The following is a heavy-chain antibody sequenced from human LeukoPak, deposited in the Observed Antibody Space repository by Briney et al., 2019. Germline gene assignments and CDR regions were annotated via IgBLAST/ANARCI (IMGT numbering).Heavy chain of an antibody. CDR3: ARVGYDSSGYLTIDY. J-gene: IGHJ4*02. CDR1: GGSISSGDYY. Sequence: SQTLSLTCTVSGGSISSGDYYWSWIRQPPGKGLEWIWYIYYSGSTHYNPSLKSRVTISVDTSKNQFSLKLSSVTAADTAVYYCARVGYDSSGYLTIDYWGQGTLVTVSS. CDR2: IYYSGST. V-gene: IGHV4-30-4*01. D-gene: IGHD3-22*01.